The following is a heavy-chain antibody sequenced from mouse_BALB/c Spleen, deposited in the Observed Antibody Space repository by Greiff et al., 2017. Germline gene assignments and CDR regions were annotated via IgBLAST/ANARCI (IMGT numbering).Heavy chain of an antibody. CDR2: ISSGGGST. V-gene: IGHV5-12-1*01. J-gene: IGHJ3*01. CDR3: AGNGQTWFDY. Sequence: EVKLMESGGGLVKPGGSLKLSCAASGFAFSSYDMSWVRQTPEKRLEWVAYISSGGGSTYYPDTVKGRLTISRDNAKNTLYLQMSRLKSADAAMYYCAGNGQTWFDYWGQGTVVTVSA. D-gene: IGHD3-3*01. CDR1: GFAFSSYD.